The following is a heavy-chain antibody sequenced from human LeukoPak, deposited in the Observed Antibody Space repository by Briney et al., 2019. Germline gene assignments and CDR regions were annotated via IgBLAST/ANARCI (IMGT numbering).Heavy chain of an antibody. CDR1: GFTFSLFA. Sequence: GGSLRLSCAASGFTFSLFAMHWVRQAPGKGLEWVSYISSSSSYTNYADSVKGRFTISRDNAKNSLYLQMNSLRAEDTAVYYCARGGGLILRYFDWLFAYYFDYWGQGTLVTVSS. CDR3: ARGGGLILRYFDWLFAYYFDY. D-gene: IGHD3-9*01. V-gene: IGHV3-21*05. CDR2: ISSSSSYT. J-gene: IGHJ4*02.